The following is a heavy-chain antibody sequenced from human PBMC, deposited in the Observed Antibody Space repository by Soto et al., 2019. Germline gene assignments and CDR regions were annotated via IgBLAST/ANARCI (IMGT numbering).Heavy chain of an antibody. CDR2: LSRSGGAT. Sequence: GGSLRLSCTASGFNTRFYSMSWVRQTPGKGLEWVAALSRSGGATYYADSVKGRFTISRDNSKNTLYPQMNSLRAEDTAVYYCAKAPDDYVWGSYRNYFDYWGQGTLVTVSS. CDR3: AKAPDDYVWGSYRNYFDY. D-gene: IGHD3-16*02. V-gene: IGHV3-23*01. CDR1: GFNTRFYS. J-gene: IGHJ4*02.